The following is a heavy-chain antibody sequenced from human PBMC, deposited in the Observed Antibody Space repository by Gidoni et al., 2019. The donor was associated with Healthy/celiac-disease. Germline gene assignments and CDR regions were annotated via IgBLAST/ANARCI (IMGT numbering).Heavy chain of an antibody. Sequence: QVQLQESGPGLVKPSQTLSLTCTVSGGSISSGSYYWSWIRQPAGKGLEWIGRIYTSGSTNYNPSLKSRVTISVDTSKNQFSLKLSSVTAADTAVYYCARDWDSGWYWYFDLWGRGTLVTVSS. J-gene: IGHJ2*01. V-gene: IGHV4-61*02. CDR2: IYTSGST. D-gene: IGHD6-19*01. CDR3: ARDWDSGWYWYFDL. CDR1: GGSISSGSYY.